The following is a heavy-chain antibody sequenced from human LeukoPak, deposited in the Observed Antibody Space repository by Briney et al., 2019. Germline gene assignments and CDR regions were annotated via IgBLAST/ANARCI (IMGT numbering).Heavy chain of an antibody. CDR3: ARGVRIAARRPGGDWFDP. Sequence: ASVKVSCKASGYTFTSYDINWVRQATGQGLEWMGWMNPNSGNTGYAQKFQGRVTITRNTSISTAYMELSNLRSEDTAVYYCARGVRIAARRPGGDWFDPWGQGTLVTVSS. D-gene: IGHD6-6*01. V-gene: IGHV1-8*03. CDR1: GYTFTSYD. CDR2: MNPNSGNT. J-gene: IGHJ5*02.